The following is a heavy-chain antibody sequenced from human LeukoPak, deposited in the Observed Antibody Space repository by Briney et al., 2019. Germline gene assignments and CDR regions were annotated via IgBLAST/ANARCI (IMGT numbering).Heavy chain of an antibody. J-gene: IGHJ4*02. CDR1: GGSISSGGYY. V-gene: IGHV4-31*03. CDR3: ARDRGYCSGGSCYHYFDY. D-gene: IGHD2-15*01. CDR2: IYYSGST. Sequence: SETLSLTCTVSGGSISSGGYYWSWIRQHPGKGLEWIGYIYYSGSTYYNPPLKSRVTISVDTSKNQFSLKLSSVTAADTAVYYRARDRGYCSGGSCYHYFDYWGQGTLVTVSS.